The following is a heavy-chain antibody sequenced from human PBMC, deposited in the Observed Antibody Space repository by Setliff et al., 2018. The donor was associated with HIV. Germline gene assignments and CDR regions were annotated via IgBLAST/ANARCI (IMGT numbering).Heavy chain of an antibody. CDR3: ARGKDDSSGYFPFFDY. D-gene: IGHD3-22*01. CDR2: VYSRGNT. V-gene: IGHV4-61*09. Sequence: SETLSLTCDVSGDSFTTTSHSWAWLRQPAGRGLEWIGHVYSRGNTDYNPSLASRVSILMSTSEIQFSLTLNSVTAADTAVYYCARGKDDSSGYFPFFDYWGQGTLVTVSS. CDR1: GDSFTTTSHS. J-gene: IGHJ4*02.